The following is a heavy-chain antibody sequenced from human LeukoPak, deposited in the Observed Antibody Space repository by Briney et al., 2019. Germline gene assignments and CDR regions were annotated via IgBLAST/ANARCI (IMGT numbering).Heavy chain of an antibody. CDR3: ARSPGDCSGGSCARIDP. D-gene: IGHD2-15*01. CDR2: ISAYNGNT. J-gene: IGHJ5*02. Sequence: ASVKVSCKASGGTFTSYGISWVRQAPGQGLEWMEWISAYNGNTNYAQKLQGRVTMTTDTSTSTAYMELRSLRSDDTAVYYCARSPGDCSGGSCARIDPWGQGTLVTVSS. V-gene: IGHV1-18*01. CDR1: GGTFTSYG.